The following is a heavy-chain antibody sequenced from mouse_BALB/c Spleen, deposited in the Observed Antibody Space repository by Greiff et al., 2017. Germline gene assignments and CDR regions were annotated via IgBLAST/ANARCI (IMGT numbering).Heavy chain of an antibody. D-gene: IGHD1-1*01. CDR3: TRTDYGSSYYFDY. CDR1: GYTFTSYW. CDR2: IYPGNSDT. Sequence: EVQLQQSGTVLARPGASVKMSCKASGYTFTSYWMHWVKQRPGQGLEWIGAIYPGNSDTSYNQKFKGKAKLTAVTSTITAYMELSSLTNEDSAVYYCTRTDYGSSYYFDYWGQGTTLTVSS. J-gene: IGHJ2*01. V-gene: IGHV1-5*01.